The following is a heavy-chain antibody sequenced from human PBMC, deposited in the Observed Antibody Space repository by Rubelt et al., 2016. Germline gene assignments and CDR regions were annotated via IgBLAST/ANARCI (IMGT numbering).Heavy chain of an antibody. CDR3: ARGEQWLADY. D-gene: IGHD6-19*01. V-gene: IGHV1-18*01. J-gene: IGHJ4*02. CDR2: SAYNGNT. Sequence: SAYNGNTNYARKLQGRVTMTTETSPSTAYMELRSLRSDDTAVYYCARGEQWLADYWGQGTLVTVPS.